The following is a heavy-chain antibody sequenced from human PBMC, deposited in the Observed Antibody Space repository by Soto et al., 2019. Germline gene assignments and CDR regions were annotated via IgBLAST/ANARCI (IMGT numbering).Heavy chain of an antibody. CDR2: ISSSSSTI. J-gene: IGHJ4*02. D-gene: IGHD3-16*02. CDR1: GFTFSSYS. CDR3: VPVWGSYRIQYTSWDY. V-gene: IGHV3-48*02. Sequence: EVQLVESGGGLVQPGGSLRLSCAASGFTFSSYSMNWVRQAPGKGLEWVSYISSSSSTIYYADSVKGRFTISRDNAKNSLYLQMNSLRDEDTAVYYCVPVWGSYRIQYTSWDYWGQGTLVTVSS.